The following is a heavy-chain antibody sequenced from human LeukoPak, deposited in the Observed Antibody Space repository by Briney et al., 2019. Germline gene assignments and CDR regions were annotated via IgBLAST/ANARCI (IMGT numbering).Heavy chain of an antibody. V-gene: IGHV3-9*01. D-gene: IGHD3-3*01. CDR3: ARESSRSTIFGVVKNYYYMDV. CDR2: INWNSGSK. CDR1: GFTFDDYA. Sequence: GGSLRLSCAASGFTFDDYAIHWVRQGPGKGLEWVSGINWNSGSKHYADSVKGRFTISRDNAKNSLYLQMNSLRAEDTAVYYCARESSRSTIFGVVKNYYYMDVWGKGTTVTVSS. J-gene: IGHJ6*03.